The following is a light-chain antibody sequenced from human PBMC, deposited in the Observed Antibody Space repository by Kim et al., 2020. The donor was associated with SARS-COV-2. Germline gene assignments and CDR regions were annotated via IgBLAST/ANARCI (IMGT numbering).Light chain of an antibody. Sequence: EIVLTQSPATLSLSPGERATLSCRASQSIGDWIAWYQQKSGQAPRLLIYDASNRATGIPARFSGSGSGTDFTLTISSLEPEDFAVYYCKQRRTWPLTFGGGTKVDIK. CDR2: DAS. J-gene: IGKJ4*01. V-gene: IGKV3-11*01. CDR1: QSIGDW. CDR3: KQRRTWPLT.